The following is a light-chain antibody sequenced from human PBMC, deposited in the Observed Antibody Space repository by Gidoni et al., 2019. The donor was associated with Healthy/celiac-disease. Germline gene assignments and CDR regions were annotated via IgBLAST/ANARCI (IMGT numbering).Light chain of an antibody. CDR2: AAS. J-gene: IGKJ2*01. CDR3: QQYYSYPGYT. Sequence: PLSASPGERATLTCRASQSISSYLAWYQQKPGKAPKLLIYAASNWASGVPARFSGSGSGTDFTLTISCLQSEDFATYYCQQYYSYPGYTFGQGTKLEIK. CDR1: QSISSY. V-gene: IGKV1-8*01.